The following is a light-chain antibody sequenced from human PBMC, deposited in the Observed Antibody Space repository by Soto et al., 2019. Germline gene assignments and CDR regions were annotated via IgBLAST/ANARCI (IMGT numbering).Light chain of an antibody. CDR3: NSYTISTTYV. CDR2: GVT. V-gene: IGLV2-14*03. J-gene: IGLJ1*01. CDR1: SSDVGHSNH. Sequence: QSALTRPASVSGSPGQSITISCTGSSSDVGHSNHVSWYQQHPGKAPKLIIYGVTNRPSGISNRFSGSKSGSTASLTISGLQPEDEADYYCNSYTISTTYVFGTGTKLTVL.